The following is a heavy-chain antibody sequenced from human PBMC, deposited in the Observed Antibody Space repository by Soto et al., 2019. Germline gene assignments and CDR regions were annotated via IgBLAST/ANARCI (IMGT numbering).Heavy chain of an antibody. Sequence: PSESRSLAWTVAGGSVSRYYWGWIRQPPGKGLEWIGYIYYSGSTNYNPSLTSRVTISVDTSKNQFSLKLSSVTAADTAVYYCARVRDGYSENFDYWGQGTLVTVSS. V-gene: IGHV4-59*02. CDR1: GGSVSRYY. CDR3: ARVRDGYSENFDY. CDR2: IYYSGST. D-gene: IGHD2-15*01. J-gene: IGHJ4*02.